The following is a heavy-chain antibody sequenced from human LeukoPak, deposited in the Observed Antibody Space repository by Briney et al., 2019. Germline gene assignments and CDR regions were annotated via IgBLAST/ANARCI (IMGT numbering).Heavy chain of an antibody. CDR2: IYSSGST. J-gene: IGHJ2*01. D-gene: IGHD2-2*01. CDR1: GGSISSHY. CDR3: ARLGPATIPNYWYFDF. V-gene: IGHV4-59*11. Sequence: PSETLSLTCTVSGGSISSHYWSWIRQPPGKGLEWIGYIYSSGSTNYNPSLKSRVTISVDTSESQFSLKLKSVTAADTAVYYCARLGPATIPNYWYFDFWSRGTLVTVSS.